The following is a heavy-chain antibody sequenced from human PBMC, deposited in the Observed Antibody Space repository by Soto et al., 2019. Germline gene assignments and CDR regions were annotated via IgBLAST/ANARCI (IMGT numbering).Heavy chain of an antibody. Sequence: DTLSLTCTVSGGSIISYYWSWIRQPPGKGLEWIGYIYYSGSTNYNPSLKSRVTISVDTSKNQSSLRLSSVSAADSAMYYCAREAGVRCAFDPWGQGTLVTVSS. CDR3: AREAGVRCAFDP. V-gene: IGHV4-59*01. J-gene: IGHJ5*02. CDR2: IYYSGST. CDR1: GGSIISYY. D-gene: IGHD3-3*01.